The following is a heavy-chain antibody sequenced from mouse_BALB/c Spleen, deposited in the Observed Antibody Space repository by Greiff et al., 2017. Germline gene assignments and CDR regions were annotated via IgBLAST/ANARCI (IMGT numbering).Heavy chain of an antibody. CDR3: ARSRGAMDY. J-gene: IGHJ4*01. CDR2: IYWDDDK. CDR1: GFSLSTSGMG. V-gene: IGHV8-12*01. Sequence: VKLVESGPGILQPSQTLSLTCSFSGFSLSTSGMGVSWIRQPSGKGLEWLAHIYWDDDKRYNPSLKSRLTISKDTSSNQVFLKITSVDTADTATYYCARSRGAMDYWGQGTSVTVSS.